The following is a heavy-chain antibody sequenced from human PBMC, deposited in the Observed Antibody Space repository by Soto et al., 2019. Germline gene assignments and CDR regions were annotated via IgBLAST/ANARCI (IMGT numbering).Heavy chain of an antibody. J-gene: IGHJ5*02. CDR3: ARANS. CDR1: GFTFSSDW. CDR2: INQDGSEQ. Sequence: EVQLVESGGGLVQPGGSLRLSCAASGFTFSSDWMSWVRQAPGKGLEWVANINQDGSEQYYVDSVKGRFTISRDNAKNSLFLQMNRLRAEDTAVYYCARANSWGQGTLVTVSS. V-gene: IGHV3-7*01.